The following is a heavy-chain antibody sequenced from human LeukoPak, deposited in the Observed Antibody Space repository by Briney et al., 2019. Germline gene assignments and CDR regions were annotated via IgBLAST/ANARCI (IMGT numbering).Heavy chain of an antibody. Sequence: GRSLRLSCAASGFTFSSYGMHWVRQAPGKGLEWVAVIWYDGSNKYYADSVKGRFTISRDNSKNTLYLQMNSLRAEDTAVYYCAGGALSSFDPNFDYWGQGTLVTVSS. CDR1: GFTFSSYG. D-gene: IGHD6-6*01. J-gene: IGHJ4*02. CDR3: AGGALSSFDPNFDY. CDR2: IWYDGSNK. V-gene: IGHV3-33*01.